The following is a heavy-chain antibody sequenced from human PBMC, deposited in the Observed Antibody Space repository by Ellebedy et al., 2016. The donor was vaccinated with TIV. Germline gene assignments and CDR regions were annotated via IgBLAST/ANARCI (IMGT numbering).Heavy chain of an antibody. Sequence: SVKVSXXASGGTFSSYAISWVRQAPGQGLEWMGGIIPIFGTANYAQKFQGRVTITADKSTSAAYMELSSLRSEDTAVYYCAYRVGGSGWYVPFDYWGQGTLVTVSS. J-gene: IGHJ4*02. CDR2: IIPIFGTA. V-gene: IGHV1-69*06. D-gene: IGHD6-19*01. CDR1: GGTFSSYA. CDR3: AYRVGGSGWYVPFDY.